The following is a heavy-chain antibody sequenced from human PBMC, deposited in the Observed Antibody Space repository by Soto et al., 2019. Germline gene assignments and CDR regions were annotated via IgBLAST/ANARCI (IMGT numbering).Heavy chain of an antibody. D-gene: IGHD3-22*01. J-gene: IGHJ5*02. CDR1: GFTFISYW. V-gene: IGHV3-7*03. CDR3: ARTYYYDSSGYSNWFDP. CDR2: IKQDGSEK. Sequence: PGGSLRLSCAASGFTFISYWSIWFRQSPVKGLEWVANIKQDGSEKYYVDSVKGRLTISRDNAKNSLYLQMNSLRAEDTAVYYCARTYYYDSSGYSNWFDPWGQGTLVTVSS.